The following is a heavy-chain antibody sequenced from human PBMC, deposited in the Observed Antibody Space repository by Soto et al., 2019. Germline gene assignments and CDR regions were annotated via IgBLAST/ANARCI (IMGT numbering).Heavy chain of an antibody. J-gene: IGHJ5*02. CDR1: GFTFSSNW. Sequence: GGSLRLSCAASGFTFSSNWMHWVRQAPGKGLVWVARINSDGTTTTYADPVKGRFTISRDNAKNTVYLQMNSLRVEDKAVYYCGTVGTGSYNWFDPWGRGTLVTVSS. D-gene: IGHD3-10*01. V-gene: IGHV3-74*01. CDR2: INSDGTTT. CDR3: GTVGTGSYNWFDP.